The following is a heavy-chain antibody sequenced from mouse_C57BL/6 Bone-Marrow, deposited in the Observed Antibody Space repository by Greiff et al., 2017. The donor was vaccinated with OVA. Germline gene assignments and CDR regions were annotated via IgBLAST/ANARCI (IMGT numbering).Heavy chain of an antibody. CDR1: GFSLTSYG. CDR3: AGGGRWLLHFLYAMDY. V-gene: IGHV2-2*02. Sequence: QVQLQQSGPGLVQPSQSLSITCTVSGFSLTSYGVHWVRQSPGKGLEWLGVIWSGGSTDYNAAFISRLSISKDNSKSQVFFKMNSMQANYTAIYYCAGGGRWLLHFLYAMDYWGQGTSVTVSS. J-gene: IGHJ4*01. D-gene: IGHD2-3*01. CDR2: IWSGGST.